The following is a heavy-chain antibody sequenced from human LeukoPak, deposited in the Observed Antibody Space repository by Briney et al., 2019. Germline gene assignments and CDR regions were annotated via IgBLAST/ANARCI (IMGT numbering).Heavy chain of an antibody. J-gene: IGHJ5*02. Sequence: GASVKVSCKASRYTFTGYYMHWVRQAPAQGLEWMGWINPYNGGTKYAQKFQGRVTMTRDTSISTAYKELSGLRSDDTAVYYCARGGATIFTTWFDPWGQGTLVTVSS. CDR3: ARGGATIFTTWFDP. D-gene: IGHD3-3*01. V-gene: IGHV1-2*02. CDR2: INPYNGGT. CDR1: RYTFTGYY.